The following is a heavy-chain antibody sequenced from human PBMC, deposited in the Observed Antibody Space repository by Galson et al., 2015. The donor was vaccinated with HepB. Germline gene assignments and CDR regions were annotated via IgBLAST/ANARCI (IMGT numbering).Heavy chain of an antibody. CDR1: GFTFSDHY. V-gene: IGHV3-72*01. D-gene: IGHD1-26*01. CDR3: ATSVGAATFRLDY. CDR2: IRNKANSHTT. Sequence: SLRLSCAASGFTFSDHYMDWVRQAPGKGLEWVGRIRNKANSHTTEYAASVKGRFTISRDDSKNSLYLQMNSLKTEDTAVYYCATSVGAATFRLDYWGQGTLVTVSS. J-gene: IGHJ4*02.